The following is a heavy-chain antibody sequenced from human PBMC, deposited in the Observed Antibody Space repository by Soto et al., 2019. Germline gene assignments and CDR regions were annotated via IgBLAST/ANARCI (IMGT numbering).Heavy chain of an antibody. CDR3: ARSSHQTTEGAFDI. Sequence: GGSLRLSCTASGFTFSVAWMTWVRQAPGKGLEWLGRVKSRTSGGTVDYAAPVKGRFTISRDDSKNTVILQMSSLKMEDTAVYYCARSSHQTTEGAFDIWGQATMVTVSS. V-gene: IGHV3-15*01. CDR2: VKSRTSGGTV. D-gene: IGHD1-7*01. J-gene: IGHJ3*02. CDR1: GFTFSVAW.